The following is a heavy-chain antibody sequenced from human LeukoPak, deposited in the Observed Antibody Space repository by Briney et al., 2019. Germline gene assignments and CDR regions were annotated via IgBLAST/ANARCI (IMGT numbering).Heavy chain of an antibody. CDR3: AGTYYYGSGSFEY. Sequence: PGGSLRLSCAESGFTFSSYGMHWVRQAPGKGLEWVAVIWYDGSNKYYADSVKGRFTISRDNSKNTLYLQMNSLRAEDTAVYYCAGTYYYGSGSFEYWGQGTLVTVSS. CDR1: GFTFSSYG. D-gene: IGHD3-10*01. V-gene: IGHV3-33*01. CDR2: IWYDGSNK. J-gene: IGHJ4*02.